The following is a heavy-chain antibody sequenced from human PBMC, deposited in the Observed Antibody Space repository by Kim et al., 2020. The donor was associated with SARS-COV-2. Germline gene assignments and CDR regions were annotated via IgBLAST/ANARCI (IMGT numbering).Heavy chain of an antibody. CDR2: INHSGST. CDR1: GGSFSGYY. Sequence: SETLSLTCAVYGGSFSGYYWSWIRQPPGKGLEWIGEINHSGSTNYNPSLKGRVTISVDTSKNQFSLKLSSVTAADTAVYYCARGRNGWYPPFQHWGQGTLVTVSS. V-gene: IGHV4-34*01. D-gene: IGHD6-19*01. CDR3: ARGRNGWYPPFQH. J-gene: IGHJ1*01.